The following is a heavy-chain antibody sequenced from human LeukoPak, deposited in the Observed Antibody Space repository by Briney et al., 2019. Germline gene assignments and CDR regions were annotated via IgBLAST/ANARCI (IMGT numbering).Heavy chain of an antibody. D-gene: IGHD4-17*01. CDR1: GYTFTGYY. J-gene: IGHJ6*03. V-gene: IGHV1-2*02. CDR2: INPNSGGT. Sequence: GASVKVSCKASGYTFTGYYMHWVRQAPGQGLEWMGWINPNSGGTNYAQKFQGRVTMTRDTSISTAYMELSRLRSDDTAVYYCAREFRRRTVTTRYYYMDVWGKGTTVTVSS. CDR3: AREFRRRTVTTRYYYMDV.